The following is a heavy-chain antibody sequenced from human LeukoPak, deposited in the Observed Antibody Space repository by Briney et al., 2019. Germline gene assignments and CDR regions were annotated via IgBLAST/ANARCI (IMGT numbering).Heavy chain of an antibody. D-gene: IGHD2-2*01. CDR3: VKSNSRYQPWTLDI. J-gene: IGHJ3*02. V-gene: IGHV4-4*07. CDR1: GVSISSYY. Sequence: SETLSLTCTVSGVSISSYYWSWIRQPAGKGLEWIGRIHTSGNTSYNPSLKSRVTISVDTSNNQLSLKVNSVTAADTAMYYCVKSNSRYQPWTLDIWGRGTMVTVSS. CDR2: IHTSGNT.